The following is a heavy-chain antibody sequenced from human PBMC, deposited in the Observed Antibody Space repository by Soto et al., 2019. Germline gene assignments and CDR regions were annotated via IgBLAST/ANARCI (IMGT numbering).Heavy chain of an antibody. CDR3: ARSRGGGFGSFDY. CDR1: GGSFSGYY. CDR2: INHSGST. J-gene: IGHJ4*02. D-gene: IGHD3-16*01. V-gene: IGHV4-34*01. Sequence: SETLSLTCAVYGGSFSGYYWSWIRQPPGKGLEWIGEINHSGSTNYNPSLKSRVTISVDTSKNQFSLKLSSVTASETAVYYCARSRGGGFGSFDYWGQGTLVTVSS.